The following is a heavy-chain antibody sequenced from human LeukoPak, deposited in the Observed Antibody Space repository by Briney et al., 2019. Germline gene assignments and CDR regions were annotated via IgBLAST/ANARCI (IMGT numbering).Heavy chain of an antibody. J-gene: IGHJ4*02. CDR3: ARDWELLYYFDY. V-gene: IGHV1-24*01. CDR1: GYTLTELS. CDR2: FDPENDET. Sequence: ASVKVSCKVSGYTLTELSIHWVRQAPGKGLEWMGGFDPENDETIFAQKFRGRVTMTEVTSTDTAYMELSRLRSDDTAVYYCARDWELLYYFDYWGQGTLVTVSS. D-gene: IGHD1-26*01.